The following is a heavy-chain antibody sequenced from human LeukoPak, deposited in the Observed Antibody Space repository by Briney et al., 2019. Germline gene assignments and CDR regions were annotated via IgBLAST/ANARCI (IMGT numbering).Heavy chain of an antibody. V-gene: IGHV3-48*03. CDR1: GFTFSSYE. J-gene: IGHJ4*02. Sequence: PGGSLRLSCAASGFTFSSYEMNWVRQAPGKGLEWVSYISSSGSTIYYADSVKGRFTISRDNAKNSLYLQMNSLRAEDTAVYYCARGAAATNSIDYWGQGTLVTVSS. CDR3: ARGAAATNSIDY. CDR2: ISSSGSTI. D-gene: IGHD6-13*01.